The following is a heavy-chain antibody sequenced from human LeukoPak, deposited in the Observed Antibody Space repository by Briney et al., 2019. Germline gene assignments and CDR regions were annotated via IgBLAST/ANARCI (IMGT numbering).Heavy chain of an antibody. CDR3: ARVQYYYDSSGYDY. CDR2: IYSGGST. V-gene: IGHV3-66*01. Sequence: AGGSLRLSCAASGFTVSSNYMSWVRQAPGKGLEWVSVIYSGGSTYYADSVKGRFTISRDNSKNTLYLQMNSLRAEDTAVYYCARVQYYYDSSGYDYWGQGTLVTVSS. CDR1: GFTVSSNY. D-gene: IGHD3-22*01. J-gene: IGHJ4*02.